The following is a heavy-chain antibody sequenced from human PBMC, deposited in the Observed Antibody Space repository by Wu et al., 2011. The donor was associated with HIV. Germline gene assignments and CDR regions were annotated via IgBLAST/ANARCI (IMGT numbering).Heavy chain of an antibody. CDR1: GYTFTNYG. V-gene: IGHV1-18*01. Sequence: QIQLVQSGAEVRKPGASVKVSCEASGYTFTNYGMNWLRQAPGQGPEWIGWISVYNGDTIYVPRLQGRVTVTTDTSTSTVYMEVRSLRSDDTAVYYCARDPPGYPYYFDYWGQGTLVTVSS. J-gene: IGHJ4*02. CDR2: ISVYNGDT. CDR3: ARDPPGYPYYFDY. D-gene: IGHD5-12*01.